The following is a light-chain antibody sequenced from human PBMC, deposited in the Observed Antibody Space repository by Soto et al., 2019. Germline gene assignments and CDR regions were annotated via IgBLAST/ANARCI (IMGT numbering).Light chain of an antibody. Sequence: EIVLTQSPGTLSLSPGEGATLSCRASQSVSSSFLAWYQQKPGQAPRLLIYGASSRASGIPDRFSGSGSGTDFTLTISGLDPEDFAVYYCHQYGSSPYTFGQGTKLEIK. CDR1: QSVSSSF. J-gene: IGKJ2*01. CDR3: HQYGSSPYT. V-gene: IGKV3-20*01. CDR2: GAS.